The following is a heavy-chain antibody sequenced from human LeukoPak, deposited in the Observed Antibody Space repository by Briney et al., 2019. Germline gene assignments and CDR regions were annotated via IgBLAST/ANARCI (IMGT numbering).Heavy chain of an antibody. V-gene: IGHV4-4*07. CDR1: DGSISSYY. CDR2: ISSSRST. CDR3: ARGPYSYDSSGAFDI. D-gene: IGHD3-22*01. Sequence: SETLSLTCTVSDGSISSYYWSWIRQPAGKGLEWIGRISSSRSTNYNPSLKSRVTISVDTSKNQFSLKLSSVTAADTAVYFCARGPYSYDSSGAFDIWGQGTTVTVSS. J-gene: IGHJ3*02.